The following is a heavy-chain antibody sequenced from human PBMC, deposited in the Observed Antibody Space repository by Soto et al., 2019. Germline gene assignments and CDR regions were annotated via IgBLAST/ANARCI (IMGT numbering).Heavy chain of an antibody. D-gene: IGHD3-22*01. Sequence: GESLKISCRTSGYKFTSSWIAWVRQKPGKGLEWMGIIFPSDSDTRYSPSFQGQVTISVDRSTSTVFLQWASLKASDTAVYFCARKDKSGYFNWFDPWGQGTLVTV. J-gene: IGHJ5*02. V-gene: IGHV5-51*01. CDR2: IFPSDSDT. CDR3: ARKDKSGYFNWFDP. CDR1: GYKFTSSW.